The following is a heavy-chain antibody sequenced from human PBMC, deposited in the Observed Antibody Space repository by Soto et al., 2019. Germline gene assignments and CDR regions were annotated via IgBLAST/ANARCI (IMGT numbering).Heavy chain of an antibody. D-gene: IGHD6-13*01. CDR3: ARGTRAGWFFDL. CDR1: SGSFSGYY. J-gene: IGHJ2*01. V-gene: IGHV4-34*12. Sequence: QVQLQQWGAGLLKPSETLSLTCAVYSGSFSGYYWSWIRQSPGKGLEWIGEIIHSGSANYNPSLKRRLNMLADTSMNLFSLKLSSVTVAGTSAYCSARGTRAGWFFDLWGRGTLVTVSS. CDR2: IIHSGSA.